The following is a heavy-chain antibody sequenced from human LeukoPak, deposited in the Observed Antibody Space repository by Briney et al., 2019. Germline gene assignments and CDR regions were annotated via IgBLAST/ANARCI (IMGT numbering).Heavy chain of an antibody. CDR2: IIPILGIA. V-gene: IGHV1-69*04. Sequence: SVKVSCKASGGTFSSYAISWVRQAPGQGLEWMGRIIPILGIANYAQKFQGRVTITADKSTSTAYMELSSLRSEDTAVYYCARDHIVVVTARSTNYYYYYGMDVWGQGTTVTVSS. CDR1: GGTFSSYA. D-gene: IGHD2-21*02. CDR3: ARDHIVVVTARSTNYYYYYGMDV. J-gene: IGHJ6*02.